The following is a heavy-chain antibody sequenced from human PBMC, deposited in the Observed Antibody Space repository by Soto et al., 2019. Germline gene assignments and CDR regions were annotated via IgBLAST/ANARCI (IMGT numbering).Heavy chain of an antibody. J-gene: IGHJ3*02. V-gene: IGHV3-66*02. CDR2: IYSGGST. CDR1: GFTFSSND. CDR3: ARSFPFYYDSSGEADDAFDI. Sequence: PGGSLRLSCAASGFTFSSNDMNWVRQAPGKGLEWVSLIYSGGSTYYADSVKGRFTISRDKSKNTLYLQMNSLRAEDTAVYYCARSFPFYYDSSGEADDAFDIWGQGTMVTVSS. D-gene: IGHD3-22*01.